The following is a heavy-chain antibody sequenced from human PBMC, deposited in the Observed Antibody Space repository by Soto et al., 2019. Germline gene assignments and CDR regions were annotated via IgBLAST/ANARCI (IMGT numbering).Heavy chain of an antibody. CDR1: GFTFSSYG. CDR3: SRELRPGDYILYYFDY. J-gene: IGHJ4*02. V-gene: IGHV3-33*01. CDR2: IWYDGSNK. Sequence: GGSLRLSCAASGFTFSSYGMHWVRQAPGKGLEWVSVIWYDGSNKYYADSVKGRFTISRDNSKNTLYLQMNSLRAEDTAVYYCSRELRPGDYILYYFDYWGQGTLVTVSS. D-gene: IGHD4-17*01.